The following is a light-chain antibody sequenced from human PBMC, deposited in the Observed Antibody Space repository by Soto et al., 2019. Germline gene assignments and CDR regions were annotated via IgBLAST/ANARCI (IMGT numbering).Light chain of an antibody. CDR3: QQYGSSPLLT. CDR2: GAS. J-gene: IGKJ5*01. CDR1: QSVSSSY. V-gene: IGKV3-20*01. Sequence: ETVLTQSPGTLSLSPGERATLSCRASQSVSSSYLAWYQQKPGQAPRLLIYGASSRATGIPDRFSGSGSGTDFTLTISRLEPEDFAVYYCQQYGSSPLLTFGQGTRLEIK.